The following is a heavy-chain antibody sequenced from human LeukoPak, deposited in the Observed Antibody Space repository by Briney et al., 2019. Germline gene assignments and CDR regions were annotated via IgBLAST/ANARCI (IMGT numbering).Heavy chain of an antibody. CDR1: GFTLSINW. V-gene: IGHV3-7*01. CDR2: IKQDGSEK. Sequence: PGGSLRLSCAASGFTLSINWMSWVRQAPGKGLEWVANIKQDGSEKYYVDSVKGRFTIFRDNAKNSLYLQMNSLRGEDTAVYYCARGGNCGGDCYFDHWGQGTLVTVSS. CDR3: ARGGNCGGDCYFDH. D-gene: IGHD2-21*02. J-gene: IGHJ4*02.